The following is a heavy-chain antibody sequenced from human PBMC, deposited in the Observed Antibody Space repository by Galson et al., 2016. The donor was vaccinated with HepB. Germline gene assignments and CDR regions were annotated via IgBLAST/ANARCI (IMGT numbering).Heavy chain of an antibody. CDR1: EFTVSGNY. V-gene: IGHV3-53*01. J-gene: IGHJ5*02. D-gene: IGHD6-19*01. CDR2: IYRDGST. CDR3: AGDHGPSGWLP. Sequence: SLRLSCAASEFTVSGNYMSWVRQAPGKGLEWVSDIYRDGSTYYAASVKGRFTISRDNSKNTSYLQMNSLTADDTALYYCAGDHGPSGWLPLGQGTLVIVSS.